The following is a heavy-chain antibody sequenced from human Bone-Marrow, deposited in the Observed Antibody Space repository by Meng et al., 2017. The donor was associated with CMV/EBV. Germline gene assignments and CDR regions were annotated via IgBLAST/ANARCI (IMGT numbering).Heavy chain of an antibody. V-gene: IGHV3-30-3*01. CDR2: ISNDGGNQ. D-gene: IGHD2-2*01. J-gene: IGHJ6*02. Sequence: GESLKISCSASGFTFSSYAMHWVRQAPGKGLEWVTFISNDGGNQYYADSVKGRFTISRDNSKNTLYLQVNSLRAEDTAVYYCARDLSFCSSSTCYKGYYYYYGMDVWGQGTTVTVSS. CDR3: ARDLSFCSSSTCYKGYYYYYGMDV. CDR1: GFTFSSYA.